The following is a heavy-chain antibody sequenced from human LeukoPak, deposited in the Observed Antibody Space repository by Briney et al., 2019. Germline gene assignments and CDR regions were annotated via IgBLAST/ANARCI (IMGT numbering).Heavy chain of an antibody. CDR1: GGSFSGYL. Sequence: SETLSLTCAVYGGSFSGYLWGWIRQPPGKGLEWIGEINHNGSTSCKPSLKSRVTMLVDTSRNFFSLNLTSVTAADTAVYYCARQNVDDAFDIWGQGTVVTVSS. J-gene: IGHJ3*02. V-gene: IGHV4-34*01. CDR3: ARQNVDDAFDI. D-gene: IGHD3-10*02. CDR2: INHNGST.